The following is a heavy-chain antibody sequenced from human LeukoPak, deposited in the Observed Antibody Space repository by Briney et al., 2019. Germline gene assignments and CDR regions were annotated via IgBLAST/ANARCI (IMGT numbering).Heavy chain of an antibody. D-gene: IGHD1-26*01. CDR3: ARDDSGSSGY. J-gene: IGHJ4*02. Sequence: GGPLRLSCAASGFTFNNYALSWVRQAPGKGLVWVSRISGDGSSTHYADSVKGRFTISRDNAKNTLSLQMNSLRAEDTAVYYCARDDSGSSGYWGQGTLVAVSS. V-gene: IGHV3-74*01. CDR2: ISGDGSST. CDR1: GFTFNNYA.